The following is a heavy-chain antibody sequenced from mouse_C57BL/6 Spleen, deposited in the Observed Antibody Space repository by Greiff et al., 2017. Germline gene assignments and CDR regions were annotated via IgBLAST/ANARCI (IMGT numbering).Heavy chain of an antibody. J-gene: IGHJ4*01. Sequence: VQLQQSGPELVKPGASVKISCKASGYSFTGYYMNWVKQSPEKSLEWIGEINPSTGGTTYNQKFKAKATLTVDKSSSTAYMQLKSLTSEDSAVXYCARWSALYAMDYWGQGTSVTVSS. V-gene: IGHV1-42*01. CDR2: INPSTGGT. CDR1: GYSFTGYY. CDR3: ARWSALYAMDY.